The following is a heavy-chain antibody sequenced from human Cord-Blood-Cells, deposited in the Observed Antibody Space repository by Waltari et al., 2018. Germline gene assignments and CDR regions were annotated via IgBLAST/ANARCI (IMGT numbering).Heavy chain of an antibody. V-gene: IGHV1-24*01. D-gene: IGHD2-2*02. CDR2: FDPEDGET. Sequence: QVPLVHSGAEVKKPGASVKVSCKVSGYTPSELSMHWVRKAPGTGPEWMGGFDPEDGETIYAQKFQGRVTMTEDTSTDTAYMELSSLRSEDTAVYYCATAVQYCSSTSCYTRIFDYWGQGTLVTVSS. CDR1: GYTPSELS. J-gene: IGHJ4*02. CDR3: ATAVQYCSSTSCYTRIFDY.